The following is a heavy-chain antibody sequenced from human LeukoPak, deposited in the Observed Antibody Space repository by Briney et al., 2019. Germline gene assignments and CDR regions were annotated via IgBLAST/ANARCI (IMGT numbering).Heavy chain of an antibody. CDR2: IYYSGST. J-gene: IGHJ6*02. V-gene: IGHV4-59*01. CDR3: ARLYHCSSTSCSNPYGMDV. CDR1: GGSISSYY. Sequence: SETPSLTRTVSGGSISSYYWSWSRQPPGKGLEWVGYIYYSGSTNYNPSLKSRVTISVDTSKNQFSLKLSSVTAADTAVYYCARLYHCSSTSCSNPYGMDVWGQGTTVTVSS. D-gene: IGHD2-2*01.